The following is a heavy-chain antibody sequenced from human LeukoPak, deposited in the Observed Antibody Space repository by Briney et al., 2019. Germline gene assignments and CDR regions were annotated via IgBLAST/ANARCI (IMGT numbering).Heavy chain of an antibody. CDR2: ISGSGGST. D-gene: IGHD4-17*01. J-gene: IGHJ4*02. CDR3: AKGTSDYVPPDY. V-gene: IGHV3-23*01. Sequence: PGASLRLSCAASGFTFSSYAMSWVRQAPGKGLEWVSAISGSGGSTYYADSVKGRFTISRDNSKNTLYLRMNSLRAEDTAVYYCAKGTSDYVPPDYWGQGTLVTVSS. CDR1: GFTFSSYA.